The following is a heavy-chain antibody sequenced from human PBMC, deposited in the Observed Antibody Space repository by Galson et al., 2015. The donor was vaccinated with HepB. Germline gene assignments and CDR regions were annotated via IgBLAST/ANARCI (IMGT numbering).Heavy chain of an antibody. CDR1: GFTFSSYS. CDR2: ISSSSSYT. CDR3: ARTYSSGWYGY. V-gene: IGHV3-21*05. D-gene: IGHD6-19*01. Sequence: SLRLSCAASGFTFSSYSMNWVRQAPGKGLEWVSYISSSSSYTSYADSVKGRFTISRDNAKNSLYLQMNSLRAEDTAVYYCARTYSSGWYGYWGQGTLVTVSS. J-gene: IGHJ4*02.